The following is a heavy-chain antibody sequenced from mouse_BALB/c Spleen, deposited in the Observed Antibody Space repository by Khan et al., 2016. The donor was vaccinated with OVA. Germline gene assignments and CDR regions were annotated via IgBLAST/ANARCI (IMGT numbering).Heavy chain of an antibody. CDR3: ARLAYYYDRGGFAY. Sequence: EVQLVESGGDLVEPGGSLKLSCAASGFTFSTYGMSWVRQTPDRRLEWVATISTGGHYTSYPDRVRGRFTISRDNARNTLFLQMTSLKSEDTAMFYCARLAYYYDRGGFAYWGQGTLVTFSA. CDR1: GFTFSTYG. CDR2: ISTGGHYT. D-gene: IGHD1-1*01. V-gene: IGHV5-6*01. J-gene: IGHJ3*01.